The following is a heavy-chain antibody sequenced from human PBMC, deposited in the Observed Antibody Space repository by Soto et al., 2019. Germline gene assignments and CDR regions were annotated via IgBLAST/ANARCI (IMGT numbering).Heavy chain of an antibody. Sequence: GASVNVSCKASGYTFTSYYIHWVRQAPGQGLEWMGIINPSGGSTSYAQKFQGRVTMTRDTSTSTVYMELNSLRVEDTAVYYCARGVRSGSYPYYYYAMDVWGQGTTVTVSS. CDR3: ARGVRSGSYPYYYYAMDV. CDR1: GYTFTSYY. D-gene: IGHD1-26*01. V-gene: IGHV1-46*01. CDR2: INPSGGST. J-gene: IGHJ6*02.